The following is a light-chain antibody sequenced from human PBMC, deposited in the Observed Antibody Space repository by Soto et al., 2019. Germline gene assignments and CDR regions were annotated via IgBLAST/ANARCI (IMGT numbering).Light chain of an antibody. Sequence: EIVLTQSPGTLSLSPGERATLSCRASQSVYNNYLAWYQQKPGQTPKLLVNGASNRATGITDRFSGGGSGTDFTLTIRSLEPEDFAVYYCQQYGLPPHSFGQGTRVEIK. J-gene: IGKJ2*01. CDR3: QQYGLPPHS. V-gene: IGKV3-20*01. CDR1: QSVYNNY. CDR2: GAS.